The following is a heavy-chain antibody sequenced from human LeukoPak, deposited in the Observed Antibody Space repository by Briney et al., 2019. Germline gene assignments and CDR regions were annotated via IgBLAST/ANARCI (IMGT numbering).Heavy chain of an antibody. J-gene: IGHJ6*02. CDR1: GYTFTSYG. V-gene: IGHV1-18*01. D-gene: IGHD3-22*01. Sequence: ASVKVSCKASGYTFTSYGIGWVRQAPGQGLEWMGWISAYNGNTNYAQKLQGRVTMTTDTSTSTAYMELRSLRSDDTAVYYCARDSPYYYDSNGMDVWGQGTTVTVSS. CDR3: ARDSPYYYDSNGMDV. CDR2: ISAYNGNT.